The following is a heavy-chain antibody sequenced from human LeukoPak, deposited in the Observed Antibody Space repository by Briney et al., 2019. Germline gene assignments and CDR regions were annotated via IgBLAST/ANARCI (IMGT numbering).Heavy chain of an antibody. Sequence: PSETLSLTCNVSGGSISGYHWSWIRQPPGKGLEWLGYIYYSGSSNYNPSLKSRVTISADTSKNQFSLKLSSVTAADTAVYYCARLTVVARPWDYCGQGTLVTVSS. D-gene: IGHD4-23*01. CDR2: IYYSGSS. V-gene: IGHV4-59*08. CDR3: ARLTVVARPWDY. CDR1: GGSISGYH. J-gene: IGHJ4*02.